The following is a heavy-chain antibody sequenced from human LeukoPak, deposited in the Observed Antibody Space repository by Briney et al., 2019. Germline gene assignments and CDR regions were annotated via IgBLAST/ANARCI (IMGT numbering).Heavy chain of an antibody. V-gene: IGHV3-20*04. CDR2: INWNGGST. D-gene: IGHD1-26*01. J-gene: IGHJ4*02. CDR1: GFTFDDYG. CDR3: ARERSGSGSYPLDY. Sequence: RPGGSLRLSCAASGFTFDDYGMSWVRQAPGKGLEWASGINWNGGSTWYADSVKSRFTISRDKAKNSLYVQMNSLRAEDTALYYCARERSGSGSYPLDYWGQGTLVTVSS.